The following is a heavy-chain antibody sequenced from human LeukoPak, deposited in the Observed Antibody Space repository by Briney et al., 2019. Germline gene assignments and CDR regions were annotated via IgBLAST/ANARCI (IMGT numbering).Heavy chain of an antibody. D-gene: IGHD3-22*01. Sequence: ASETLSLTCTVSGGSISSYYWSWIRQPAGKGLEWIGRIYTSGSTNYNPSLKSRVTISVDTSKNQFSLKLSSVTAADTAVYYCATGPYDSSGYYNAFDIWGQGTMVTVSS. J-gene: IGHJ3*02. CDR3: ATGPYDSSGYYNAFDI. CDR1: GGSISSYY. CDR2: IYTSGST. V-gene: IGHV4-4*07.